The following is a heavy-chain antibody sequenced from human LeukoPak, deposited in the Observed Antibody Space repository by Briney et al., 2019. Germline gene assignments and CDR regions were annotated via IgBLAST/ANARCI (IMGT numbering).Heavy chain of an antibody. V-gene: IGHV4-34*01. CDR2: IKNGGSP. D-gene: IGHD5-12*01. Sequence: GSLRLSCAASGFTFSSYSMTWVRQAPGKGLEWIGHIKNGGSPNYNPPLKGRVTISLDTSKNQFSLTVSSVTAADTAVYYCARLTWITDYWGQGTLVTVSS. J-gene: IGHJ4*02. CDR3: ARLTWITDY. CDR1: GFTFSSYS.